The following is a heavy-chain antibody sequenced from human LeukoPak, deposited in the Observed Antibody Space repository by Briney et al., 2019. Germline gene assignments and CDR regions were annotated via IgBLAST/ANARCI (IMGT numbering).Heavy chain of an antibody. CDR1: GYIFTTYW. Sequence: GESLKISCRASGYIFTTYWIGWARQMPGKGLEWMGIVYSGDSETIYSPSFQGQVTISVDKSISTAYLQWSSLKASDTAMYYCATTLYSGIYGDAFDIWGQGTMVTVSS. CDR3: ATTLYSGIYGDAFDI. J-gene: IGHJ3*02. D-gene: IGHD1-26*01. V-gene: IGHV5-51*01. CDR2: VYSGDSET.